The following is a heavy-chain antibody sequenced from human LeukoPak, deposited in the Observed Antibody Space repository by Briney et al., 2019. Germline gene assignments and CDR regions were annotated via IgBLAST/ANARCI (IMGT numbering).Heavy chain of an antibody. Sequence: GGSLRLSCTTPGFIFSNAWMSWVRQAPGKGLEWVGRISSKTDGGTTDYAAPVKGRFTISRDDSKNTLYLQMNSLKTEDTAVYFCIKSSGDWHWGQGTLVTVSS. CDR2: ISSKTDGGTT. J-gene: IGHJ4*02. CDR3: IKSSGDWH. CDR1: GFIFSNAW. D-gene: IGHD2-21*02. V-gene: IGHV3-15*01.